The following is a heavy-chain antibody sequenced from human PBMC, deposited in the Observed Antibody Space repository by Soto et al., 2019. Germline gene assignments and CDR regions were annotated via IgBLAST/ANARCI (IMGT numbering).Heavy chain of an antibody. CDR1: GFMFSDYG. CDR2: IWYDGTNK. CDR3: VRGWPGVFDY. Sequence: VQLVESGGGVVQPGRSLRLSCAASGFMFSDYGMHWIRQAPGKGLEWVAVIWYDGTNKYYADSVKGRFTISRDSSQNTLYLQMNSLTVEDTAIYYCVRGWPGVFDYWGQGTLVTVSS. V-gene: IGHV3-33*01. J-gene: IGHJ4*02. D-gene: IGHD7-27*01.